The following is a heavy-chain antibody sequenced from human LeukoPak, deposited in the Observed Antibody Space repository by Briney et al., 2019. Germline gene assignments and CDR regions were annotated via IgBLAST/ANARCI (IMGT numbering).Heavy chain of an antibody. J-gene: IGHJ4*02. CDR2: IGKSGGST. CDR1: GFSFSSYP. Sequence: PGGSLRLSCAGSGFSFSSYPMHWIRQAPGKGLEYVSGIGKSGGSTYYANSVKGRFTISRDNSKNTLYLQMGSLKAEDMAVYYCASTYDLDSSGYYPCDYWGQGTLVTVSS. CDR3: ASTYDLDSSGYYPCDY. D-gene: IGHD3-22*01. V-gene: IGHV3-64*01.